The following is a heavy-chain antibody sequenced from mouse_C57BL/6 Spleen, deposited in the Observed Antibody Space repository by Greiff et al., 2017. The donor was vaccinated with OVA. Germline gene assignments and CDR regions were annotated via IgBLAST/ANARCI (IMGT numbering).Heavy chain of an antibody. V-gene: IGHV5-16*01. J-gene: IGHJ3*01. Sequence: EVQLVESEGGLVQPGSSMKLSCTASGFTFSDYYMAWVRQVPEKGLEWVANINYDGSSTYYLDSLKSRFIISRDNAKNILYLQMSSLKSEDTATYYCAREGEGFAYWGQGTLVTVSA. CDR1: GFTFSDYY. CDR3: AREGEGFAY. CDR2: INYDGSST.